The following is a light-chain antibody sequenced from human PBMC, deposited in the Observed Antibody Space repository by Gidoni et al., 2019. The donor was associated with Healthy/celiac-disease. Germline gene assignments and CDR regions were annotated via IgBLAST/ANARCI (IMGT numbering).Light chain of an antibody. CDR1: QRVSSSY. CDR3: QQYGSSPPRYT. Sequence: EIVLTQSPGTLSLSPGERATLSCRDSQRVSSSYLAWYQQKPVQAPRLLIYGASIRATGIPDRFSGSGSGTDFTLTISRLEPEDFAVYYCQQYGSSPPRYTFG. J-gene: IGKJ2*01. CDR2: GAS. V-gene: IGKV3-20*01.